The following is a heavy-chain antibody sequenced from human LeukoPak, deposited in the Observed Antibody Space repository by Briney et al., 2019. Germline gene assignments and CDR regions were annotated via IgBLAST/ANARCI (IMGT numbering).Heavy chain of an antibody. CDR1: GVSISSYY. D-gene: IGHD3-22*01. V-gene: IGHV4-59*01. CDR3: AREGAYDSSGYSFDY. Sequence: PSETLSLTCTVSGVSISSYYWSWIRQPPGKGLEWIGYIYYSGSTNYNPSLKSRVTISVDTSKNQFSLKLSSVTAADTAVYYCAREGAYDSSGYSFDYWGQGTLVTVSS. J-gene: IGHJ4*02. CDR2: IYYSGST.